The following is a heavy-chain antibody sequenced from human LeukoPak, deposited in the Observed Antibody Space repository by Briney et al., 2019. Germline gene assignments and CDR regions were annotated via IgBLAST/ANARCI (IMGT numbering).Heavy chain of an antibody. J-gene: IGHJ4*02. D-gene: IGHD4-23*01. Sequence: GGSLRLSCAASGFTFSNYWMSWVRQAPGKGLEWVGNIKQDGSDKYYIDSVKGRFTISRDNDKNSLYLQMNSLRAEDTAVYYCARKTVVGSYFDYWGQGTPVTVSS. CDR3: ARKTVVGSYFDY. V-gene: IGHV3-7*03. CDR2: IKQDGSDK. CDR1: GFTFSNYW.